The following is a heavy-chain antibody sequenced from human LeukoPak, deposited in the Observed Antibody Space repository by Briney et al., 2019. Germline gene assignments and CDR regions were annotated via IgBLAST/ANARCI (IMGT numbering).Heavy chain of an antibody. D-gene: IGHD4/OR15-4a*01. CDR3: ARDVFSRDPHYGGPVHD. Sequence: SVKDSCKASGGTFSSTVISWVRQAPGQGLEWMGGSIPIFGRTNYAQKFQGRVTITTDESTGTAYMEVSSLRSEDTAVYYCARDVFSRDPHYGGPVHDWGQGTLVTVSS. V-gene: IGHV1-69*05. J-gene: IGHJ4*02. CDR1: GGTFSSTV. CDR2: SIPIFGRT.